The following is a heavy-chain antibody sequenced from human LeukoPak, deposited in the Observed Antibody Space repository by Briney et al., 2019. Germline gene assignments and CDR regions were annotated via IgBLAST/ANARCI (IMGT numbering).Heavy chain of an antibody. CDR2: IYHSGST. CDR3: TRDRGQWLVDY. CDR1: GGSISSGGYY. V-gene: IGHV4-30-2*01. Sequence: SETLSLTCTVSGGSISSGGYYWSWIRQPPGKGLEWIGYIYHSGSTYYNPSLKSRVTILADTSKNQFSLKLSSVTAADTAVYYCTRDRGQWLVDYWGQGTLVTVSS. D-gene: IGHD6-19*01. J-gene: IGHJ4*02.